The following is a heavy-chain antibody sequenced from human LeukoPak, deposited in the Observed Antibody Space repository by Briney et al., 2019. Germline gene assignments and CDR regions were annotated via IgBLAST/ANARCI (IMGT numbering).Heavy chain of an antibody. CDR1: GYSFNSYW. CDR2: IYPGDSDT. Sequence: GESLKISCKGSGYSFNSYWIGWVRQVPGKGLEWMGIIYPGDSDTRYRPSFQGQVTIPADKSISTAYLQWSSLKASDTAMYYCARGKQAMYDFWSGYPFDYWGQGTLITVSS. CDR3: ARGKQAMYDFWSGYPFDY. D-gene: IGHD3-3*01. V-gene: IGHV5-51*01. J-gene: IGHJ4*02.